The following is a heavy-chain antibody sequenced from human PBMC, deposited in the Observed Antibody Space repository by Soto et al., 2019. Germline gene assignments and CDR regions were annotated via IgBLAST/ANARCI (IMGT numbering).Heavy chain of an antibody. CDR1: GFTFSSYS. D-gene: IGHD2-2*02. CDR3: ARDLTVPAAIPVTYGMDV. Sequence: PGGSLRLSCAASGFTFSSYSMNWVRQAPGKGLEWVSSISSSSSYIYYADSVKGRFTISRDNAKNSLYLQMNSLRAEDTAVYYCARDLTVPAAIPVTYGMDVWGQGTTVTVSS. V-gene: IGHV3-21*01. CDR2: ISSSSSYI. J-gene: IGHJ6*02.